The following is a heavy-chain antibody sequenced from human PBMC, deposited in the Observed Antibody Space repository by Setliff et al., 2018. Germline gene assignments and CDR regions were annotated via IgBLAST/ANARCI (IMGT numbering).Heavy chain of an antibody. CDR3: ARKGISALSGAFDM. CDR1: GGSISDYY. Sequence: ETLSLTCTVSGGSISDYYWSWIRQPAGKGLEWIGRIYTSGSTNYNPSLKSRVTMSVDTSKNQFSLKLSSVTAADTAVYYCARKGISALSGAFDMWGQGTMVTVSS. V-gene: IGHV4-4*07. J-gene: IGHJ3*02. CDR2: IYTSGST. D-gene: IGHD1-26*01.